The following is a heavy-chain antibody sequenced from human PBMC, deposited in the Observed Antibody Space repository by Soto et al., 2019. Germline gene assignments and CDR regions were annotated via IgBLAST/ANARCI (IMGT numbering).Heavy chain of an antibody. D-gene: IGHD3-3*01. CDR3: ARVPFSSFGVADPPVGWFDP. V-gene: IGHV4-30-4*01. J-gene: IGHJ5*02. Sequence: QVHLQESGPGLVKPSQTLSLTCTVSGGFVNSVNNYWSWIRQPPGKGLEWLGYIFYTGSTYYNPSLTSRIPISIDTSKNRFSLKLTSVTAADTAVSYCARVPFSSFGVADPPVGWFDPWGQGTLVTFSS. CDR1: GGFVNSVNNY. CDR2: IFYTGST.